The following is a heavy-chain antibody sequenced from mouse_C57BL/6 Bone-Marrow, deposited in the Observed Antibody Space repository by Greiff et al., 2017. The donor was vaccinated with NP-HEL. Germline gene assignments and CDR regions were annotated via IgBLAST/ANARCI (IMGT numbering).Heavy chain of an antibody. D-gene: IGHD1-1*01. Sequence: DVQLVESGGDLVKPGGSLKLSCAASGFTFSSYGMSWVRQTPDKRLEWVATISSGGSYTYYPDSVKGRFTISRDNAKNTLYLQMSSLKSEDTAMYYCASSSYFFFAYWGQGTRVTVSA. CDR2: ISSGGSYT. V-gene: IGHV5-6*01. CDR1: GFTFSSYG. CDR3: ASSSYFFFAY. J-gene: IGHJ3*01.